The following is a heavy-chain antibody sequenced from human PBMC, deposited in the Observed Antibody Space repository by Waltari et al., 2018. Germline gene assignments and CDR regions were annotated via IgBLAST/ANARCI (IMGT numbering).Heavy chain of an antibody. D-gene: IGHD3-22*01. CDR3: ARHGYYYDSSGYYPGAFDI. Sequence: QVQLQESGPGLVKPSETLSLTCAVSGYSISSGYYWGWIRQPPGKGLEWIGSIYHSVSTYYNPSLKSRVTISVDTSKNQFSLKLSSVTAADTAVYYCARHGYYYDSSGYYPGAFDIWGQGTMVTVSS. CDR2: IYHSVST. V-gene: IGHV4-38-2*01. CDR1: GYSISSGYY. J-gene: IGHJ3*02.